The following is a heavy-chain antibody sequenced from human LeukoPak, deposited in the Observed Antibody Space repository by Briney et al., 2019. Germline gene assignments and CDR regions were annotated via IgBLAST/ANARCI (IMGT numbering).Heavy chain of an antibody. Sequence: GGSLRLSCAASGFTFSSDEMNWVSQAPGKGLEWVSFISSSGSTIYYAGSVKGRFTISRENAKNSMYLHMNNLRAGDTAVYYCARGDYYDSSGYRLFDFWGQGTLVTVSS. V-gene: IGHV3-48*03. J-gene: IGHJ4*02. D-gene: IGHD3-22*01. CDR2: ISSSGSTI. CDR1: GFTFSSDE. CDR3: ARGDYYDSSGYRLFDF.